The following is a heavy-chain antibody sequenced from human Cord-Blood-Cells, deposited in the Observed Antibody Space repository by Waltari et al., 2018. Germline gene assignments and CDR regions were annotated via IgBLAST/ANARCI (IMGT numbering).Heavy chain of an antibody. D-gene: IGHD3-3*01. CDR1: GCPISSSSYY. Sequence: QLQLQESGPGLVKPSETLSLTCTVSGCPISSSSYYWGWIRQPPGKGLEWIGSIYYRWCTDVKQSLKSRATISGETSNSQLSMNLASVTAADTAVYYCAGHKQSFGVVIIGGYYYGMDVCRQGTTVTVSS. J-gene: IGHJ6*02. CDR3: AGHKQSFGVVIIGGYYYGMDV. CDR2: IYYRWCT. V-gene: IGHV4-39*01.